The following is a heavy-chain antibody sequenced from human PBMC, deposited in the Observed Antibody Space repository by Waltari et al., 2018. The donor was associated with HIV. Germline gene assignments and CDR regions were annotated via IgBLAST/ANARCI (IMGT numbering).Heavy chain of an antibody. CDR1: GFTVSSNY. J-gene: IGHJ4*02. V-gene: IGHV3-53*01. CDR3: AIVVVPAAINY. D-gene: IGHD2-2*02. CDR2: IYSGGST. Sequence: PGGSLRLSCAASGFTVSSNYMSWVRQAPGKGLEWVSVIYSGGSTYYADSVKGRFTISRDNSKNTLYLQMNSLRAEDTAVYYCAIVVVPAAINYWGQGTLVTVSS.